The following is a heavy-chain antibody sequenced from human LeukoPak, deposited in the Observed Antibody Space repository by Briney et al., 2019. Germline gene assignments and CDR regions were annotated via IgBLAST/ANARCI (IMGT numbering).Heavy chain of an antibody. V-gene: IGHV3-53*01. D-gene: IGHD4-17*01. CDR1: GFTVSSNY. J-gene: IGHJ4*02. CDR2: IYSGGST. Sequence: GGSLRLSCAASGFTVSSNYMSWVRQAPGKGLEWVSVIYSGGSTYYADSVKGRFPISRDNSKNTLYLQMNSLRAEDTAVYYCAREYSGYGDYGYWGQGTLVTVSS. CDR3: AREYSGYGDYGY.